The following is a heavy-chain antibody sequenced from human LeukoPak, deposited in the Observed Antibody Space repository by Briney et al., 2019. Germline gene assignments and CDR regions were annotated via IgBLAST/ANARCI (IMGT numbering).Heavy chain of an antibody. Sequence: GGSLRLSCAASGFTFSSYWMSWVRQAPGKGLEWVANIKQDGSEKYYVDSVKGRFTISRDNAKNSLYLQMNSLRAEDTAVYYCARDVVVPAAIAYYYYGMGVWGQGTTVTVSS. CDR1: GFTFSSYW. J-gene: IGHJ6*02. CDR3: ARDVVVPAAIAYYYYGMGV. V-gene: IGHV3-7*01. D-gene: IGHD2-2*01. CDR2: IKQDGSEK.